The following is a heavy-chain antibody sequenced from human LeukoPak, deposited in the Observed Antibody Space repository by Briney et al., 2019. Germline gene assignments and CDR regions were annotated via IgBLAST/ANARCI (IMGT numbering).Heavy chain of an antibody. CDR3: AKSGSCDS. Sequence: GGSLTLSCAASGFTFSTYAMSWVRQAPGKGLEWVSAISDSGGRTYYADSVKGRFTISRDASKNTVYLQMNSLRAEDTAVYYCAKSGSCDSWGQGTLVTVSS. J-gene: IGHJ4*02. CDR1: GFTFSTYA. V-gene: IGHV3-23*01. CDR2: ISDSGGRT.